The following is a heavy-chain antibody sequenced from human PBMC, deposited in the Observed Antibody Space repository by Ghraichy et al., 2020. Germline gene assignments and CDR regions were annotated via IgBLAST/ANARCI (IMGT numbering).Heavy chain of an antibody. CDR1: GFTFSDYY. CDR3: ARDYRPFIIAAAANRALDAFDI. Sequence: GGSLRLSCAASGFTFSDYYMSWIRQAPGKGLEWVSYISSSSSYTNYADSVKGRFTISRDNAKNSLYLQMNSLRAEDTAVYYCARDYRPFIIAAAANRALDAFDIWGQGTMVTVSS. CDR2: ISSSSSYT. D-gene: IGHD6-13*01. V-gene: IGHV3-11*06. J-gene: IGHJ3*02.